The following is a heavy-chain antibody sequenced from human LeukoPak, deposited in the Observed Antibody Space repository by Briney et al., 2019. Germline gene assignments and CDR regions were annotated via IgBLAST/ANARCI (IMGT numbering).Heavy chain of an antibody. Sequence: SETLSLTCTVSGGSISSSYYYWGWIRQPPGKGLEWIGSIYYSGSTYYNPSLKSRVTISVDTSKNQFSLKLRSVTAADTAVYYCARDRELGYWGQGALVTVSS. V-gene: IGHV4-39*02. CDR3: ARDRELGY. CDR2: IYYSGST. J-gene: IGHJ4*02. D-gene: IGHD3-10*01. CDR1: GGSISSSYYY.